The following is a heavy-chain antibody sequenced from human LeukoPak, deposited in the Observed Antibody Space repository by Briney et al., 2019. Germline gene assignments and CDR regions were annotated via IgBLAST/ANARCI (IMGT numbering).Heavy chain of an antibody. CDR2: ISSSSRYI. Sequence: GGSLRVSCAASGFTFSSYSMNWVRQAPGKGLEWVSSISSSSRYIYYADSVKGRFTISRDNAKNALYLQMNSLRAEDTAVYYCARDPLELRLTPFDYWAREPWSPSPQ. J-gene: IGHJ4*02. CDR3: ARDPLELRLTPFDY. CDR1: GFTFSSYS. D-gene: IGHD5-24*01. V-gene: IGHV3-21*01.